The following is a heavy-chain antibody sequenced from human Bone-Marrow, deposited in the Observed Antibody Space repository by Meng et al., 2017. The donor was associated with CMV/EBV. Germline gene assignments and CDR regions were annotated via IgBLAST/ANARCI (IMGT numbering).Heavy chain of an antibody. Sequence: GGSLRLSCAASGFTVNTNYMTWVRQAPGKGLEWVASIEEDGSEKYYVDSVKGRFTISRDNPNNSLYLQMNSLRAEDTALYYCVRGRITNHYWGQGTLVTVSS. D-gene: IGHD1-20*01. CDR3: VRGRITNHY. CDR2: IEEDGSEK. J-gene: IGHJ4*02. CDR1: GFTVNTNY. V-gene: IGHV3-7*01.